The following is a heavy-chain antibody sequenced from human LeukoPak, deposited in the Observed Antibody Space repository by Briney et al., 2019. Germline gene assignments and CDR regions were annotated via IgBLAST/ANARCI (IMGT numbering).Heavy chain of an antibody. CDR2: ISHDACDE. CDR1: GFSFSGYG. V-gene: IGHV3-30*18. J-gene: IGHJ4*02. Sequence: GGSLRLSCTASGFSFSGYGMHWVRQAPGKGLEWLAVISHDACDEYYAGSVKGRFTISRDNAKNMIYLQMISLRAEDTAVYYCVKALVGQTSGYWGQGTRVTVST. D-gene: IGHD1-26*01. CDR3: VKALVGQTSGY.